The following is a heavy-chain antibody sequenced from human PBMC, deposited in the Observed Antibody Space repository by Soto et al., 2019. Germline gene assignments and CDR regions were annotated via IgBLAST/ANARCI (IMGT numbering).Heavy chain of an antibody. D-gene: IGHD5-12*01. CDR3: ARHSKRWLQSEFDY. J-gene: IGHJ4*02. CDR2: IYPGYSDT. V-gene: IGHV5-51*01. CDR1: GYXFTSYL. Sequence: PXEXLKISCKCSGYXFTSYLIGWVRHMPGKGLELIGIIYPGYSDTRYSPSFQGQVTISADKSIITAYLQWSSLKASDTAMYYCARHSKRWLQSEFDYWGQGTLVPVSS.